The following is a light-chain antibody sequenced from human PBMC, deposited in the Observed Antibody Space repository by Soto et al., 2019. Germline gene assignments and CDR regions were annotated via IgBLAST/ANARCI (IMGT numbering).Light chain of an antibody. Sequence: QSALTQPRSVSGSPGQSVTISCTGTSSDVGDYNYVSWYQQYPGKAPKLVIYDVSKRPSGVPDRFSGSKSGNTASLTISGLQAEDDADYYCCSFAGSYTLLVFGGGTKLTVL. V-gene: IGLV2-11*01. CDR2: DVS. J-gene: IGLJ3*02. CDR3: CSFAGSYTLLV. CDR1: SSDVGDYNY.